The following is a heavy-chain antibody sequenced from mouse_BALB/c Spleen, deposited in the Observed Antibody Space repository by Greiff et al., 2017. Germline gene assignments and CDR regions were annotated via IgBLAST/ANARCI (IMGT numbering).Heavy chain of an antibody. CDR2: ISSGGGST. CDR3: ARHPLITTVSMDY. Sequence: EVQGVESGGGLVKPGGSLKLSCAASGFTFSSYAMSWVRQSPEKRLEWVAEISSGGGSTYYPDTVKGRFTISRDNAKNTLYLQMSSLKSEDTAMYYCARHPLITTVSMDYWGQGTSVTVSS. V-gene: IGHV5-12-1*01. D-gene: IGHD1-1*01. CDR1: GFTFSSYA. J-gene: IGHJ4*01.